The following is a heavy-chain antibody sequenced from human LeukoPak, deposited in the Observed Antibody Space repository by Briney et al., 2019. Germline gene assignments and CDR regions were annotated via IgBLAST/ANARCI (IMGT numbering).Heavy chain of an antibody. CDR1: GDTFSSYA. CDR2: IIPIFGTA. V-gene: IGHV1-69*05. CDR3: ARDYGGNSDY. Sequence: SAKVSYKACGDTFSSYAISWVPQAPGQGLEWMGGIIPIFGTANYAQKFQGRVTITTDESTSTDCMELSSLRAEDTAVYYCARDYGGNSDYWGQGTLVTVSS. J-gene: IGHJ4*02. D-gene: IGHD4-23*01.